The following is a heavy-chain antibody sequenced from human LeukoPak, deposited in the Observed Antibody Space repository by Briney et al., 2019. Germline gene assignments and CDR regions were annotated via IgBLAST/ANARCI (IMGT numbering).Heavy chain of an antibody. CDR1: GFTFSSYA. D-gene: IGHD4-23*01. Sequence: PGGSLRLSCAASGFTFSSYAMSWVRQGPGKGLEWVSGISGSGVSTYYADSVKGRFTIFRDNSKNTLYLQMDSLGAEDTAVYYCAKGPSTGGNTWSLWYLDLWGRGTLVTVSS. J-gene: IGHJ2*01. CDR2: ISGSGVST. V-gene: IGHV3-23*01. CDR3: AKGPSTGGNTWSLWYLDL.